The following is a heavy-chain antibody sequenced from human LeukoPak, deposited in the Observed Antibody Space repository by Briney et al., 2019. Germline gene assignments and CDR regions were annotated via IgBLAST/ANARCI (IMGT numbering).Heavy chain of an antibody. V-gene: IGHV3-74*01. D-gene: IGHD3-3*01. CDR3: ARDPSYYDFARLDYYCYYMDV. Sequence: GGSLRLSCAASGFTSSNYWMHWVRQAPGKGLVWVSRVNSDGGSTSYADSVKGRFTISRDNAKNTVYLQMNSLRAEDTAVYYCARDPSYYDFARLDYYCYYMDVWGKGTTVTVSS. CDR2: VNSDGGST. CDR1: GFTSSNYW. J-gene: IGHJ6*03.